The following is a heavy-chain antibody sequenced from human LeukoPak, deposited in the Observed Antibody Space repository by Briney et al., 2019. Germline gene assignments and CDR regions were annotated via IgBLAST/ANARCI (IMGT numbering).Heavy chain of an antibody. V-gene: IGHV3-11*01. CDR1: GFTITSYV. CDR2: ISSSGSTI. J-gene: IGHJ3*02. CDR3: ARESAFDI. Sequence: GGSLRLSCTASGFTITSYVTSWVRQAPGKGLEWVSYISSSGSTIYYADSVKGRFTISRDNAKNSLYLQMNSLRAENTAVYYCARESAFDIWGQGTMVTVSS.